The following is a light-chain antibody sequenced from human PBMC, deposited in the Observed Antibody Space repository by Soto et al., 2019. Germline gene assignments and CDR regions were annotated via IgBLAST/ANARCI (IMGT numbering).Light chain of an antibody. CDR2: DAS. V-gene: IGKV1-5*01. CDR1: QRISSW. CDR3: QQFNNYPPFT. J-gene: IGKJ3*01. Sequence: DIQMTQSPSTLSASVGDIVTITCRSSQRISSWLAWYQQKPGKAPKLLIYDASSLESGVTSRFSGSGSGTDFTLTTSSLQPEDFAPYYDQQFNNYPPFTFSPGTKVDIK.